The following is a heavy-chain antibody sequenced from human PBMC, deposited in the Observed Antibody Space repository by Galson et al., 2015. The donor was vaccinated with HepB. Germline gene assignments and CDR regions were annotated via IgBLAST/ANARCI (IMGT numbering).Heavy chain of an antibody. Sequence: QSGAEVKKPGESLKISCKGSGYSFTNYWIGWVRQMPGKGLEWMGIIYPGDSDTRYSPSFQGQVTISADKSISTAYLQWSSLKASDTAMYHCARSYAVGTPKDGFDMWGQGTMVTVSS. J-gene: IGHJ3*02. CDR2: IYPGDSDT. V-gene: IGHV5-51*01. CDR3: ARSYAVGTPKDGFDM. CDR1: GYSFTNYW. D-gene: IGHD4-23*01.